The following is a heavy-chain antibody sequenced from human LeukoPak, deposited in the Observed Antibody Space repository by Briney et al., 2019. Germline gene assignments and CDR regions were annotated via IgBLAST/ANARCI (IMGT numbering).Heavy chain of an antibody. Sequence: PSETLSLTYTVSGGSISSSSYYWGWIRQPPGKGLEWIGSIYYGGSTYYNPSLKSRVTISVDTSKNQFSLKLSSVTAADTAVYYCARHFWRATAFDPWGQGTLVTVSS. V-gene: IGHV4-39*01. CDR2: IYYGGST. CDR1: GGSISSSSYY. CDR3: ARHFWRATAFDP. D-gene: IGHD3-3*01. J-gene: IGHJ5*02.